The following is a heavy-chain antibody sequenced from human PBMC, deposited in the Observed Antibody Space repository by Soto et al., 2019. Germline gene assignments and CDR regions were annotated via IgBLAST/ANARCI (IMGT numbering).Heavy chain of an antibody. CDR2: INHSGST. CDR3: ALTKDSSSRYYYYGMDV. V-gene: IGHV4-34*01. Sequence: QVQLQQWGAGLLKPSETLSLTCAVYGGSFSGYYWSWIRQPPGKGLEWIGEINHSGSTNYNPSLKSRVTISVDTSKIHFSLKLSSVTAADTAVYYCALTKDSSSRYYYYGMDVWGQGTTVTVSS. D-gene: IGHD6-6*01. J-gene: IGHJ6*02. CDR1: GGSFSGYY.